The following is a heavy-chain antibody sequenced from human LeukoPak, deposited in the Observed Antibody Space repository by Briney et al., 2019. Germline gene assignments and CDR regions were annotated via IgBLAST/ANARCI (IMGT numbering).Heavy chain of an antibody. CDR2: IYSGGST. V-gene: IGHV3-66*01. CDR1: GFPVSSNY. CDR3: ARDLRY. Sequence: GGSLRLSCAASGFPVSSNYMSWVRQAPGKGLEWVSVIYSGGSTYYADSVKGRFTISRDNSKNTLYLQMNSLRAEDTAVYYCARDLRYWGQGTLVTVSS. J-gene: IGHJ4*02. D-gene: IGHD5/OR15-5a*01.